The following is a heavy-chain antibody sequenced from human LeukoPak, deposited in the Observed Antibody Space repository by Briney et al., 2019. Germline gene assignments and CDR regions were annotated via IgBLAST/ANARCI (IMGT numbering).Heavy chain of an antibody. Sequence: ASVKVSCKASGYSFTSYDVNWVRQAAGQGLEWMGWMNANSGDTNYAQKFQGRVTMTRDTSISTAYMELSRLRSDDTAVYYCAREWSEGWELRAFDIWGQGTMVTVSS. CDR2: MNANSGDT. D-gene: IGHD1-26*01. J-gene: IGHJ3*02. CDR3: AREWSEGWELRAFDI. CDR1: GYSFTSYD. V-gene: IGHV1-2*02.